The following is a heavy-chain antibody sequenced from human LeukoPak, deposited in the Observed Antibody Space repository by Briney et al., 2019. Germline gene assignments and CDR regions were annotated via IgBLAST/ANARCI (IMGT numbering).Heavy chain of an antibody. CDR1: GYTFTSYD. CDR2: MNPNSGNT. CDR3: ARGHSHQRGDAFDI. D-gene: IGHD1-26*01. V-gene: IGHV1-8*01. J-gene: IGHJ3*02. Sequence: ASVKVSRKASGYTFTSYDINWVRQATGQGLEWMGWMNPNSGNTGYAQKFQGRVTMTRNTSISTAYMELSSLRSEDTAVYYCARGHSHQRGDAFDIWGQGAMVTVSS.